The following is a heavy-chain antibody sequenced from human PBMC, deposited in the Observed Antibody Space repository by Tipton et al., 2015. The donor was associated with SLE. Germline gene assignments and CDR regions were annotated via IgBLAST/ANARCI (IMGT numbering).Heavy chain of an antibody. V-gene: IGHV3-23*01. J-gene: IGHJ4*02. CDR3: AKAGSNWHNYFDY. Sequence: SVKGRFTISRDNSKNTLYLQMNSLRVEDTAVYYCAKAGSNWHNYFDYWGQGTLVTVSS. D-gene: IGHD1-26*01.